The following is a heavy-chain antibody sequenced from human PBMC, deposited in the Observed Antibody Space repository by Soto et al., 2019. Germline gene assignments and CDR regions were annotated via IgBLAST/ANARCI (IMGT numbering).Heavy chain of an antibody. D-gene: IGHD6-13*01. J-gene: IGHJ3*02. V-gene: IGHV1-69*04. CDR2: IIPILGIA. Sequence: SVKVSCKASGGTFSSYTISWVRQAPGQGLEWMGRIIPILGIANYAQKFQGRVTITADKSTSTAYMELSSLRSEDTAVYYCARDPRESAAGIPPAFDIWGQGTMVTVSS. CDR3: ARDPRESAAGIPPAFDI. CDR1: GGTFSSYT.